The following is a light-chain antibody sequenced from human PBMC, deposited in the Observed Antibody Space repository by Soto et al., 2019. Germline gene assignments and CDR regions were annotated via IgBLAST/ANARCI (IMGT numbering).Light chain of an antibody. Sequence: EIVMTQSPATLSVSPGERATLSCRAGQSVSSSYLAWSQQKPGQAPSLLIYGASSRATGIPDRFSGCGSGTDFTLSISRLEPEDFAVYYCQQYGSSPTFGQGTKV. CDR2: GAS. J-gene: IGKJ1*01. V-gene: IGKV3-20*01. CDR1: QSVSSSY. CDR3: QQYGSSPT.